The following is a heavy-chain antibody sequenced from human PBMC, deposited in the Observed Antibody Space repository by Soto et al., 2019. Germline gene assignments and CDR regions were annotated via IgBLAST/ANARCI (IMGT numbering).Heavy chain of an antibody. V-gene: IGHV1-69*13. J-gene: IGHJ4*02. CDR3: ARGGGVLLLAYYFDY. CDR2: IIPIFGTA. D-gene: IGHD3-22*01. CDR1: GGTFSSYA. Sequence: SVKVSCKASGGTFSSYAISWLRQAPGQGLEWMGGIIPIFGTANYAQKFQGRVTITADESTSTAYMELSSLRSEDTAVYYCARGGGVLLLAYYFDYWGQGTLVTVSS.